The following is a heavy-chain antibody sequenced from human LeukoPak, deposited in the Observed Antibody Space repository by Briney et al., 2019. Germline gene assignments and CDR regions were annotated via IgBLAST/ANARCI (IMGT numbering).Heavy chain of an antibody. CDR3: ASKRRPPYGSGSLDAFDI. D-gene: IGHD3-10*01. CDR1: GFTVSSNY. CDR2: IYSGGST. Sequence: GGSLRLSCAASGFTVSSNYMSWVRQAPGKGLEWVSVIYSGGSTYYADSVKGRFTISRDNSKNTLYLQMNSLRAEDTAVYYCASKRRPPYGSGSLDAFDIWGQGTMVTVSS. V-gene: IGHV3-66*01. J-gene: IGHJ3*02.